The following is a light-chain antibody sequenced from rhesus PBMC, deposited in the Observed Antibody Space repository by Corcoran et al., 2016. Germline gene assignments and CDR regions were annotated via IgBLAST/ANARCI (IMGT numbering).Light chain of an antibody. CDR2: AES. Sequence: DIQMTQSPSSLSAYVGDRVTITCQASQGISSWLAWYQQKPGKAPNLLIYAESRLQSGVPSRFSCSGAGTDFTINISSLQPEDFATYDWQHQKTYPYSFGQGTKVEI. J-gene: IGKJ2*01. CDR1: QGISSW. CDR3: QHQKTYPYS. V-gene: IGKV1-33*02.